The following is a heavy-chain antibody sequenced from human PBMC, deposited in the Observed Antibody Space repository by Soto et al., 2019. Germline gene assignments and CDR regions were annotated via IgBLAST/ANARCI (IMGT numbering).Heavy chain of an antibody. V-gene: IGHV4-34*01. D-gene: IGHD3-16*01. Sequence: PSETLSLTCAVYGGSFSGYYWSWIRQPPGKGLEWIGEINHSGSTNYNPSLKSRVTISVDTSKNQFSLKLSSVTAADTAVYYCARAFRLRPLDYWGQGTLVTVSS. CDR3: ARAFRLRPLDY. J-gene: IGHJ4*02. CDR1: GGSFSGYY. CDR2: INHSGST.